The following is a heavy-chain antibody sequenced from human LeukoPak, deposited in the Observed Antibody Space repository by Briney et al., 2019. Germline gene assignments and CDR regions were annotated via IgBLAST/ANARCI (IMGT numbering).Heavy chain of an antibody. CDR1: GGTFSSYA. CDR2: IIPIFGTA. V-gene: IGHV1-69*01. J-gene: IGHJ5*02. D-gene: IGHD2-15*01. Sequence: GSSVKVSRKASGGTFSSYAISWVRQAPGQGLEWMGGIIPIFGTANYAQKFQGRVTITADESTSTAYMELSSLRSEDTAVYYCARAEIVVVVAATHGWFDPWGQGTLVTVSS. CDR3: ARAEIVVVVAATHGWFDP.